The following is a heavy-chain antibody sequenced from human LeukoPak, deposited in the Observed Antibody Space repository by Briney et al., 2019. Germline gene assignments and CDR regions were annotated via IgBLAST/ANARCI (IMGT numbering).Heavy chain of an antibody. D-gene: IGHD3-22*01. V-gene: IGHV3-43*01. J-gene: IGHJ4*02. Sequence: GGSLRLSCAASGFTFDDYTMHWVRQAPGKGLEWVSLISWDGGSTYYADSVKGRFTISRDNSKNSLYLQMNSLRTEDTALYYCALGDNYDSSGYLVYWGQGTLVTVSS. CDR2: ISWDGGST. CDR1: GFTFDDYT. CDR3: ALGDNYDSSGYLVY.